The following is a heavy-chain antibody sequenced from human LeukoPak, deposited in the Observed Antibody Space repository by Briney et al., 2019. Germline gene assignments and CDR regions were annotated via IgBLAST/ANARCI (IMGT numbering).Heavy chain of an antibody. CDR1: GFTFSSYG. V-gene: IGHV3-30*02. CDR2: IRYDGSNK. Sequence: GGSLRLSCAAPGFTFSSYGMHWVRQAPGKGLEWVAFIRYDGSNKYYADSVKGRFTISRDNSKNTLYLQMNSLRAEDTAVYYCAKDQGSGGSYLDYWGQGTLVTVSS. D-gene: IGHD2-15*01. J-gene: IGHJ4*02. CDR3: AKDQGSGGSYLDY.